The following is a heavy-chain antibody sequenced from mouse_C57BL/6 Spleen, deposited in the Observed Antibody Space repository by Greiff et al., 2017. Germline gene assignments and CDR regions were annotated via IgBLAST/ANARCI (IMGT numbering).Heavy chain of an antibody. Sequence: QVQLQQSGAELVKPGASVKMSCKASGYTFTTYPIEWMKQNHGKSLEWIGNFHPYNDDTKYNEKFKGKVTLTVEKSSSTVYLELSLLTSDDSAVYYCARRSPYDGYAMDYWGQGTSVTVSS. CDR2: FHPYNDDT. CDR3: ARRSPYDGYAMDY. V-gene: IGHV1-47*01. CDR1: GYTFTTYP. J-gene: IGHJ4*01. D-gene: IGHD2-3*01.